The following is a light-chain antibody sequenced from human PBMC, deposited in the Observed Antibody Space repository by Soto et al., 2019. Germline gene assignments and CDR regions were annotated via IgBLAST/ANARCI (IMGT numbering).Light chain of an antibody. J-gene: IGKJ1*01. Sequence: EILLTQSPDTVSVSPGETATLSCRASQSLSSNLAWYQQKPGQAPRLLIFRASTRATGIPAWFSATGSGTDLTLTFSRLQSEDCAVYYCQTYSNWPPWTFGPGTKVEIK. V-gene: IGKV3-15*01. CDR1: QSLSSN. CDR3: QTYSNWPPWT. CDR2: RAS.